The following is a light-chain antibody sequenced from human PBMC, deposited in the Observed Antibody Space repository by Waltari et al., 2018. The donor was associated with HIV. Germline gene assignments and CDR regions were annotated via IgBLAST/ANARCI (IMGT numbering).Light chain of an antibody. CDR1: SGHSSYA. J-gene: IGLJ2*01. CDR3: QTWGTGTHVV. Sequence: QLVLTQSPSASASLGASVKLTCTLSSGHSSYAIAWHQQQPEKGPRYLMKLNSDGSHSKGDRIPDRFAGSSSGAERYLTISSLQSEDEADYYCQTWGTGTHVVFGGGTKLTVL. CDR2: LNSDGSH. V-gene: IGLV4-69*01.